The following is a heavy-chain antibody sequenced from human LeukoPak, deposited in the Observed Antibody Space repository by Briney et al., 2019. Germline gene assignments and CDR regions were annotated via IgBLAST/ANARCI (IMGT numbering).Heavy chain of an antibody. Sequence: ASVKVSCKASGYTFTGYYMHWVRQAPGQGLEWMGWINPNSGDTNYAQKFQGRVTMTRDTSINTAYMELSRLRSDDTAVYYCARDRSPAPGRSYGRGHFDYWGQGTLVTVSS. CDR1: GYTFTGYY. V-gene: IGHV1-2*02. J-gene: IGHJ4*02. CDR2: INPNSGDT. D-gene: IGHD5-18*01. CDR3: ARDRSPAPGRSYGRGHFDY.